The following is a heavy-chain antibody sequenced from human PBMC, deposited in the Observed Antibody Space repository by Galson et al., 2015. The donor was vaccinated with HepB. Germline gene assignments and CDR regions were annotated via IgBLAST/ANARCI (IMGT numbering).Heavy chain of an antibody. J-gene: IGHJ2*01. D-gene: IGHD4-23*01. CDR3: AKDWGVGGNSVRYFDL. CDR1: GFTFSSYG. CDR2: ISYDGSNK. Sequence: SLRLSCAASGFTFSSYGMHWVRQAPGKGLEWVAVISYDGSNKYYADSVKGRFTISRDNSKNTLYLQMSSLRAEDTAVFYCAKDWGVGGNSVRYFDLWGRGTLVTVSS. V-gene: IGHV3-30*18.